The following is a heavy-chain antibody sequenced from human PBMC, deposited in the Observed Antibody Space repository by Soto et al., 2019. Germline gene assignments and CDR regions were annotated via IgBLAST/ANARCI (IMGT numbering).Heavy chain of an antibody. D-gene: IGHD2-15*01. CDR3: AKNYCGGGSCYSYWFDP. V-gene: IGHV6-1*01. Sequence: SQTLSLTCAISGDSVSSISATWNWIRQSPSRGLEWLGRTYYRSKWYNESAVFVKSRIAINVDTSKNQFSLQLNSVTPEDTAMYYCAKNYCGGGSCYSYWFDPWGQGTLVTVSS. J-gene: IGHJ5*02. CDR1: GDSVSSISAT. CDR2: TYYRSKWYN.